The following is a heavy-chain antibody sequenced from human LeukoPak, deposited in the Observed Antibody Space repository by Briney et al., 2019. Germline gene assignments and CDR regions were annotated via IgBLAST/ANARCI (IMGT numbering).Heavy chain of an antibody. J-gene: IGHJ5*02. CDR1: GGTFSSYA. D-gene: IGHD1-26*01. CDR3: ARGQWELQNWFDP. CDR2: IIPIFGTA. V-gene: IGHV1-69*05. Sequence: SVKVSCKASGGTFSSYAISWVRQAPGQGLEWMGGIIPIFGTANYAQKLQGRVTMTTDTSTSTAYMELRSLRSDDTAVYYCARGQWELQNWFDPWGQGTLVTVSS.